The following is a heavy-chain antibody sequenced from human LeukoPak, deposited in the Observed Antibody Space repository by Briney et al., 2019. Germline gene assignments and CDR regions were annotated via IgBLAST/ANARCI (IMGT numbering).Heavy chain of an antibody. Sequence: SVKVSCKASGYTFTSYAISWVRQAPGQGLEWMGGIIPIFGTANYAQKFQGRVTITADESTSTAYMELSSLRSEDTAVYYCARKRGPYSSSSYYYYMDVWGKGTTVTVSS. CDR3: ARKRGPYSSSSYYYYMDV. D-gene: IGHD6-6*01. V-gene: IGHV1-69*13. J-gene: IGHJ6*03. CDR2: IIPIFGTA. CDR1: GYTFTSYA.